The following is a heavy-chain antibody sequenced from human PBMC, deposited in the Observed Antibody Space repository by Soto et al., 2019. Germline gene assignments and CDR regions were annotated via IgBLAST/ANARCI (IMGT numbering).Heavy chain of an antibody. J-gene: IGHJ4*02. D-gene: IGHD3-22*01. V-gene: IGHV4-59*01. CDR2: IYYSGST. Sequence: TLSLTCTVSGGSISSYYWSWIRQPPGKGLEWIGYIYYSGSTNYNPSLKSRVTISVDTSKNQFSLKLSSVTAADTAVYYCARVGGYDSSGYYYVGEYGFDYWGQGTMVTVXS. CDR1: GGSISSYY. CDR3: ARVGGYDSSGYYYVGEYGFDY.